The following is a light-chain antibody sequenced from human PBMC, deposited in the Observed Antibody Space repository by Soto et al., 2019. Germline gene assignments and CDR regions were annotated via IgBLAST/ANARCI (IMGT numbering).Light chain of an antibody. J-gene: IGKJ2*01. CDR3: MQGTHWPYT. CDR2: KVS. V-gene: IGKV2-30*01. Sequence: DVVMTQSPLSLPVALGQSASISCRSSQSLVFSDGNTYLSWFQQRPGQSPRRLIDKVSNRDSGVPDRFNGSGSGTDFTLKSSRVEADEIGVYYCMQGTHWPYTFGQGTKLEIK. CDR1: QSLVFSDGNTY.